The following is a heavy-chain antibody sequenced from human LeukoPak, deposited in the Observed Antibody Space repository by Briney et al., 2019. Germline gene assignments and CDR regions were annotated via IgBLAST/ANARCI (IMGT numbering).Heavy chain of an antibody. CDR3: ARAGTSGWCLDY. CDR2: IYYTGST. CDR1: GGSISSYY. V-gene: IGHV4-59*01. D-gene: IGHD6-19*01. J-gene: IGHJ4*02. Sequence: SETLSLTCTVSGGSISSYYWSWIRQPPGKGLEWIGYIYYTGSTNYNPSLKSRVTISLDTSKNQFSLRLSSVTAADTAVCYCARAGTSGWCLDYWGQGTLVTVSS.